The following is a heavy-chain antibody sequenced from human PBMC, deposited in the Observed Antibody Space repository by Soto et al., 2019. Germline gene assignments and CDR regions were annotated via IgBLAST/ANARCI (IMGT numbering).Heavy chain of an antibody. J-gene: IGHJ5*02. D-gene: IGHD6-13*01. V-gene: IGHV4-4*02. CDR1: GGSISSSNW. Sequence: ASETLSLTCAVSGGSISSSNWWSWVRQPPGKGLECILEIYHSGSTNYNPSLKSRVTISVDKSKNQFSLKLSSVTAADTAVYYCARVCCSSSWYSSPFDPWGQGTLVTVSS. CDR3: ARVCCSSSWYSSPFDP. CDR2: IYHSGST.